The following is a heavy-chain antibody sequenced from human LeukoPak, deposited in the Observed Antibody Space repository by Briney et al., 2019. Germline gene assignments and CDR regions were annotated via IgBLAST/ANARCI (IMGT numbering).Heavy chain of an antibody. Sequence: GGSLRLSCAASGFKFDDRGMRWVRQAPGKGLEWVSGLNWSGGKTGYADSVKGRFTISRDNSKNFVVLQMNSLRVEDTAFYYCARSASVAADYYFDSWGQGTLVTVSS. CDR2: LNWSGGKT. CDR1: GFKFDDRG. D-gene: IGHD6-19*01. J-gene: IGHJ4*02. V-gene: IGHV3-20*04. CDR3: ARSASVAADYYFDS.